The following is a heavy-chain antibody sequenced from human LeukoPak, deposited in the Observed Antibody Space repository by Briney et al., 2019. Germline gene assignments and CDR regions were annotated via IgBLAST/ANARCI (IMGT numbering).Heavy chain of an antibody. V-gene: IGHV4-34*01. CDR2: INHSGGT. CDR1: GGSFSGYY. D-gene: IGHD6-13*01. J-gene: IGHJ4*02. Sequence: SETLSLTCAVYGGSFSGYYWSWIRQPPGKGLEWIGEINHSGGTNYNPSLKSRVTISVDTSKNQFSLKLSSVTAADTAVYYCARKYSSSWYSPHGFDYWGQGTLVTVSS. CDR3: ARKYSSSWYSPHGFDY.